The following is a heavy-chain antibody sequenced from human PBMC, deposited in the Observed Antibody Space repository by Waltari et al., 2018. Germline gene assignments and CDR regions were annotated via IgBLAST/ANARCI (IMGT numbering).Heavy chain of an antibody. Sequence: QVQLQESGPGLVKPSETLSLTCAVSGYSISSGYYWGWIRQPPGKGLEWIGSIYHSGSTYYNPSLKSRVTISVDTSKTQFSLKLSSVTAADTAVYYCARHYSRAWFDYWGQGTLVTVSS. CDR2: IYHSGST. CDR1: GYSISSGYY. D-gene: IGHD2-21*01. CDR3: ARHYSRAWFDY. V-gene: IGHV4-38-2*01. J-gene: IGHJ4*02.